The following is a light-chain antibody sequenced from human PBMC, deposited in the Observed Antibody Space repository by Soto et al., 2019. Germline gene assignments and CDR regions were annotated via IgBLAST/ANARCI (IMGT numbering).Light chain of an antibody. CDR2: GAS. V-gene: IGKV3-15*01. CDR3: QQYNNWPL. Sequence: EIVMTQSPATLSVSPGERATLSCRASQSVSSYLAWYQQKPGQAPRLLIYGASTRATGFPARFSGRGSGTEFILTISSLQSEDFAVYYCQQYNNWPLFGQGTRLETK. J-gene: IGKJ5*01. CDR1: QSVSSY.